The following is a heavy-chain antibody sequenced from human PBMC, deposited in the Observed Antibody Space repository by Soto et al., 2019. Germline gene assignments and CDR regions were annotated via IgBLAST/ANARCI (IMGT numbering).Heavy chain of an antibody. Sequence: EVQLLESGEGLVQPGGSLRLSCGASGFTFSSYGMTWVRQSPGKGLEWVSGIGGSGGTTYYADSVKGRFTISRDNSKSTLYLQMNSLRAEDTAVYYCAKAGPYYFDYWGQGTLVTVSS. V-gene: IGHV3-23*01. CDR1: GFTFSSYG. CDR3: AKAGPYYFDY. CDR2: IGGSGGTT. J-gene: IGHJ4*02.